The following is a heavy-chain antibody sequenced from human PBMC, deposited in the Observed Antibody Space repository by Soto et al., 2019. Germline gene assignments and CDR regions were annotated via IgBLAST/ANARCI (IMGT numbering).Heavy chain of an antibody. D-gene: IGHD3-16*01. V-gene: IGHV1-18*01. CDR3: ARGGTPIDY. Sequence: QVQLVQSGAEVKKPGASVKVSCKASGYTFTNFGINWVRQAPGQGLEWMGWISAYNGNTNYDQKFKGRVTMTTVTSTRKAYMEVRSRGFVDTAVYYCARGGTPIDYWRQGTLVTVSS. CDR1: GYTFTNFG. CDR2: ISAYNGNT. J-gene: IGHJ4*02.